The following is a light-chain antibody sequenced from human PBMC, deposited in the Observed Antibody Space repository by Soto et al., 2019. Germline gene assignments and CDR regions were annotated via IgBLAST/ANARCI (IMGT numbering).Light chain of an antibody. V-gene: IGKV3-11*01. CDR1: QSVSSY. Sequence: EIVLTQSPATLSLSPGERATLSCRASQSVSSYSAWYQQKPGQAPRLLIYGASNRATGIPARFSGSGSGTDFTLTISSLEPEDFAVYYCQQRSNWPPTFGQGTKLEIK. CDR2: GAS. J-gene: IGKJ2*01. CDR3: QQRSNWPPT.